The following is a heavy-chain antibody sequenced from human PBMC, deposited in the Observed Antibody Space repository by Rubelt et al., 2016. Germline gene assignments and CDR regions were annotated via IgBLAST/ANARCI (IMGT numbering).Heavy chain of an antibody. CDR2: INAGHGNT. CDR1: GYTFTSYA. J-gene: IGHJ4*02. V-gene: IGHV1-3*01. CDR3: ARGDIVVVVAASNPLDY. Sequence: QVQLVQSGAEVKKPGASVKVSCKASGYTFTSYAMHWVRQAPGQRLEWVGWINAGHGNTKYSQKFQGRVTITRDTSASTAYMELSSLRSEDTAVYYCARGDIVVVVAASNPLDYWGQGTLVTVSS. D-gene: IGHD2-15*01.